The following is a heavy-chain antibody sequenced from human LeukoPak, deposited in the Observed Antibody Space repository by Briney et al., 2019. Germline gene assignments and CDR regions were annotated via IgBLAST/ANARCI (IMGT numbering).Heavy chain of an antibody. CDR3: AKDNDYVWGSYRPFDY. Sequence: GGSLGLSCAASGFTFSSYAMSWVRQAPGKGLEWVSAISGSGGSTYYADSVKGRFTISRDNSKNTLYLQMNSLRAEDTAVYYCAKDNDYVWGSYRPFDYWGQGTLVTVSS. V-gene: IGHV3-23*01. CDR2: ISGSGGST. CDR1: GFTFSSYA. D-gene: IGHD3-16*02. J-gene: IGHJ4*02.